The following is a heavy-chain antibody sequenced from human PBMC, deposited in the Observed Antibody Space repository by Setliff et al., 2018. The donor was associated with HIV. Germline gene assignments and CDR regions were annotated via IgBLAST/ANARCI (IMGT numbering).Heavy chain of an antibody. Sequence: SETLSLTCAVSGGPISGYWSWIRQPPGRELEWIGYIYYTGGTNYNPTLNSRVTMSIDLSNNHLSLKLRSVTTADTAIYYCVGGQKWLAFDSWGQGTLVTVSS. CDR1: GGPISGY. J-gene: IGHJ4*02. CDR2: IYYTGGT. CDR3: VGGQKWLAFDS. D-gene: IGHD5-18*01. V-gene: IGHV4-59*01.